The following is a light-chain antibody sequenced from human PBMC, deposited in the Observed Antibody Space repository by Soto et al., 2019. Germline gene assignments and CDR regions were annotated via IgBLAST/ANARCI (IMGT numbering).Light chain of an antibody. Sequence: QSALTQPASVSGSPGQSITISCTGTSSDVGGYNYVSWYQQHPGKAPKVMIYDVSNRPSGVSNRFSGSKSGKTASLTISGLQAEDEADYHCSSYTSSSTLVFGGGTKVTVL. V-gene: IGLV2-14*01. CDR3: SSYTSSSTLV. J-gene: IGLJ2*01. CDR1: SSDVGGYNY. CDR2: DVS.